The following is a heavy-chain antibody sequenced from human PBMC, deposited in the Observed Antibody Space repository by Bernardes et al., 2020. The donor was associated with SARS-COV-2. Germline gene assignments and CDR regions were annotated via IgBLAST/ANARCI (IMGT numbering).Heavy chain of an antibody. CDR2: SRRKADSYST. D-gene: IGHD2-8*01. J-gene: IGHJ5*02. CDR1: GFTSSEHY. V-gene: IGHV3-72*01. CDR3: ARDLGYCTNGVCSP. Sequence: GGSLRLSCAASGFTSSEHYMDWVRQAPGKGLEWVGRSRRKADSYSTEYAASVKGRFSISRDESKNSMYLQMNSLKTEDTAVYYCARDLGYCTNGVCSPWGQGTLVTVSS.